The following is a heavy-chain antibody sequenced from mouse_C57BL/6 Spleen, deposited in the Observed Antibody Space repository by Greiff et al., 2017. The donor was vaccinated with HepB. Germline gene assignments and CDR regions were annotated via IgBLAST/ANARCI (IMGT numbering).Heavy chain of an antibody. D-gene: IGHD4-1*01. Sequence: QVQLQQPGAELVKPGASVKLSCKASGYTFTSYWMQWVKQRPGQGLEWIGEIDPSDSYTNYNQKFKGKATLTADTSSSTAYMQLSSLTSEDSAVYYWACPKTGAWFAYWGQGTLVTVSA. CDR2: IDPSDSYT. CDR1: GYTFTSYW. V-gene: IGHV1-50*01. CDR3: ACPKTGAWFAY. J-gene: IGHJ3*01.